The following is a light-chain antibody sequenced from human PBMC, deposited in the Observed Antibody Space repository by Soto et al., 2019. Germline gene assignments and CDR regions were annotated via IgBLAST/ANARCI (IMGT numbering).Light chain of an antibody. CDR1: SSDVGTYNH. Sequence: QSVLTQPASVSGSPGQSITISCTGTSSDVGTYNHVSWYQQHPGKAPQLIIYEVFNRPSGLSDRFSASKSGNTASLTISGLQAEDEAEYYCCSFTTRSTLVCGTGTKVTVL. CDR2: EVF. CDR3: CSFTTRSTLV. V-gene: IGLV2-14*01. J-gene: IGLJ1*01.